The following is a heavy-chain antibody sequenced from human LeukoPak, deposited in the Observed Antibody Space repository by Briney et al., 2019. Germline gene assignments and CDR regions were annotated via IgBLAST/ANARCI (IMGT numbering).Heavy chain of an antibody. Sequence: GGSLRLSCAASGFTFSSYAMHWVRQAPGKGLEWVAVISYDGSNKYYADSVKGRFTISRDNSKNTLYLQMNSLRAEDTAVYYCARDLSQRGFDPWGQGTLVTVSS. V-gene: IGHV3-30-3*01. J-gene: IGHJ5*02. CDR1: GFTFSSYA. CDR3: ARDLSQRGFDP. CDR2: ISYDGSNK.